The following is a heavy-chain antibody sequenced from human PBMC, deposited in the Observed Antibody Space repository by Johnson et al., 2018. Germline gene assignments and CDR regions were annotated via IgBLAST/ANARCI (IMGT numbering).Heavy chain of an antibody. D-gene: IGHD6-19*01. CDR1: GFTFSGSA. CDR2: ISYDGSKK. J-gene: IGHJ1*01. V-gene: IGHV3-30*18. Sequence: QVQLQESGGGVVQPGRSLRLSCAASGFTFSGSARHWVRQAPGKGLEWVAVISYDGSKKYYADPVRGRCTISRDNSKNTLFVQMNSLRAEDTAVYYCVQPYSSDWWPLQHWGQGTLVTVSS. CDR3: VQPYSSDWWPLQH.